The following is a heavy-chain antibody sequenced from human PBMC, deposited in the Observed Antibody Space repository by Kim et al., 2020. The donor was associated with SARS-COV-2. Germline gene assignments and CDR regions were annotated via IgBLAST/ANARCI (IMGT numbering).Heavy chain of an antibody. CDR2: ISAYNGNT. J-gene: IGHJ4*02. CDR3: ARDIRTLRYFDWLSLPHFDY. D-gene: IGHD3-9*01. Sequence: ASVKVSCKASGYTFTSYGISWVRQAPGQGLEWMGWISAYNGNTNYAQKLQGRVTMTTDTSTSTAYMELRSLRSDDTAVYYCARDIRTLRYFDWLSLPHFDYWGQGTLVTVSS. V-gene: IGHV1-18*01. CDR1: GYTFTSYG.